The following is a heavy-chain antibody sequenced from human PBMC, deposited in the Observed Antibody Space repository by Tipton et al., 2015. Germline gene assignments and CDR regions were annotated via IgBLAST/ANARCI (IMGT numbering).Heavy chain of an antibody. Sequence: SLRLSCAASGFTFADYAMHWVRQAPGKGLEWVSYISSSSSAIYYADSVKGRFTISRDNAESSLYLQMNSLRDEDTAVYYCGRGRDYGDNRALDTWGQGTLVTVSS. J-gene: IGHJ4*02. CDR1: GFTFADYA. CDR3: GRGRDYGDNRALDT. D-gene: IGHD4-23*01. V-gene: IGHV3-48*02. CDR2: ISSSSSAI.